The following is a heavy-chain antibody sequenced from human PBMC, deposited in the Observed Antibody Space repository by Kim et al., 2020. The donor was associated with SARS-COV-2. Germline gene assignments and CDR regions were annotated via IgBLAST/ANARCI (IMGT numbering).Heavy chain of an antibody. CDR3: ARDLTRGSAMVTDGNYYGMDV. V-gene: IGHV4-4*02. CDR2: IYHSGST. CDR1: GGSISSSNW. J-gene: IGHJ6*02. Sequence: SETLSLTCAVSGGSISSSNWWSWVRQPPGKGLEWIGEIYHSGSTNYNPSLKSRVTISVDKSKNQFSLKLSSVTAADTAVYYCARDLTRGSAMVTDGNYYGMDVWGQGTTVTVSS. D-gene: IGHD5-18*01.